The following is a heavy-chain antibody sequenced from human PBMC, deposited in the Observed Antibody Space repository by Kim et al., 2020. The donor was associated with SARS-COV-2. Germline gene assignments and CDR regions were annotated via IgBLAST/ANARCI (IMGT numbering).Heavy chain of an antibody. D-gene: IGHD3-16*02. CDR3: ATRGYIWGSYRIPPNYYYYYYMDV. CDR2: IIPIFGTA. CDR1: GGTFSSYA. Sequence: SVKVSCKASGGTFSSYAISWVRQAPGQGLEWMGGIIPIFGTANYAQKFQGRVTITADESTSTAYMELSSLRSEDTAVYYCATRGYIWGSYRIPPNYYYYYYMDVWGKGTTVTVSS. J-gene: IGHJ6*03. V-gene: IGHV1-69*13.